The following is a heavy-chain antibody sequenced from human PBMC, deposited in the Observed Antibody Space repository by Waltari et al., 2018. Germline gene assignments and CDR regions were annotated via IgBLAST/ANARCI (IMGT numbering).Heavy chain of an antibody. Sequence: EVQLLESGGGLVQPGGSLRLSCAASGFTFSSYAMSWARQAPGKGLEWVSAISGSGGSTYYAEAVKGRFTISRDNSKNTLYLQMNSLRAEDTAVYYCATPGRGYTAMVRDDYWGQGTLVTVSS. CDR3: ATPGRGYTAMVRDDY. J-gene: IGHJ4*02. CDR2: ISGSGGST. D-gene: IGHD5-18*01. CDR1: GFTFSSYA. V-gene: IGHV3-23*01.